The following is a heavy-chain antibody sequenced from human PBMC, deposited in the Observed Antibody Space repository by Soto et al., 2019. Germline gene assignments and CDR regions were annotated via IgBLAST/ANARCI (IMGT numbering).Heavy chain of an antibody. J-gene: IGHJ4*02. CDR1: GFTFSSYS. CDR2: ISSSSSTI. CDR3: ASGDSLWFGEHFDY. D-gene: IGHD3-10*01. Sequence: EVQLVESGGGLVQPGGSLRLSCAASGFTFSSYSMNWVRQAPGKGLEWVSYISSSSSTIYYADSVKCRFTISRDNAKNSLYLQMNSLRAEDTAVYYCASGDSLWFGEHFDYWGQGTLVTVSS. V-gene: IGHV3-48*01.